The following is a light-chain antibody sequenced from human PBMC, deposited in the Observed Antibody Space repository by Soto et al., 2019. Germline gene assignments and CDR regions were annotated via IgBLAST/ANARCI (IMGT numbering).Light chain of an antibody. V-gene: IGLV2-14*01. CDR1: SSDIGGYDY. CDR2: EVS. J-gene: IGLJ2*01. CDR3: SSYTSSNTLVA. Sequence: QSALTQPASVSGSPGQSITISCTGTSSDIGGYDYVSWYQHHPGKAPKLMIYEVSNRPSGVSNRFSGSKSGNSASLTISGLQAEDEADYYCSSYTSSNTLVAFGGGTKVTV.